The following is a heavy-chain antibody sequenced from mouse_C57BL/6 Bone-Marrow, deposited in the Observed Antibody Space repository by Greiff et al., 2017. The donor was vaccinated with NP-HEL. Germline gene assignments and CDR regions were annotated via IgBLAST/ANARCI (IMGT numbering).Heavy chain of an antibody. CDR1: GYTFTSYW. CDR2: IHPNSGST. Sequence: QVQLQQPGAELVKPGASVKLSCKASGYTFTSYWMHWVKQRPGQGLEWIGMIHPNSGSTNYNEKFKSKATLTVDKSSSTAYMQLSSLTSEDSAVYYCYYYGSRGFAYWGQGTLVTVSA. CDR3: YYYGSRGFAY. D-gene: IGHD1-1*01. J-gene: IGHJ3*01. V-gene: IGHV1-64*01.